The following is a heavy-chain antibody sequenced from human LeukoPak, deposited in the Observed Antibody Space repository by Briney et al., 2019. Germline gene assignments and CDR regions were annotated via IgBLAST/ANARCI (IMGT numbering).Heavy chain of an antibody. CDR3: ARGPARRRDGYNYYGMDV. V-gene: IGHV3-53*01. D-gene: IGHD5-24*01. CDR1: GFAVSSNY. Sequence: GGSLRLSCAASGFAVSSNYMSWVRQAPGQGLEWVSVIYSGGSIYYADSVRGRFTISRDNSKNTLYLQMNSLRAEDTAVYYCARGPARRRDGYNYYGMDVWGQGTTVTVSS. CDR2: IYSGGSI. J-gene: IGHJ6*02.